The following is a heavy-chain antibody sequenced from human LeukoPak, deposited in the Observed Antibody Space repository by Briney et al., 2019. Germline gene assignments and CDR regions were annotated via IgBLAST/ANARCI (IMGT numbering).Heavy chain of an antibody. V-gene: IGHV1-69*05. CDR3: ATPDRFEVYCSSISCLYY. D-gene: IGHD2-2*01. J-gene: IGHJ4*02. CDR2: IIPIFGTA. CDR1: GGTFSSYA. Sequence: GASVKVSCKASGGTFSSYAISWVRQAPGQGLEWMGGIIPIFGTANYAQKFQGRVTITTDESTSTAYMELSSLRSEDTAVYYCATPDRFEVYCSSISCLYYWGQGTLVTVSS.